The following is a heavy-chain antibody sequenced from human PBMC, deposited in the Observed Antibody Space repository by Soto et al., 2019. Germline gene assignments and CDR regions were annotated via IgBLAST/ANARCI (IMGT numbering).Heavy chain of an antibody. Sequence: ASVKVSCKASGYTFSRYAMHWVRQAPGQRLEWMGWINAGNGNRKYSQKFQGRVTITRDTSASTAYMELSSLRSEDTAVYYCARDGGPMDVWGQGTTVTVS. J-gene: IGHJ6*02. V-gene: IGHV1-3*01. D-gene: IGHD3-16*01. CDR1: GYTFSRYA. CDR2: INAGNGNR. CDR3: ARDGGPMDV.